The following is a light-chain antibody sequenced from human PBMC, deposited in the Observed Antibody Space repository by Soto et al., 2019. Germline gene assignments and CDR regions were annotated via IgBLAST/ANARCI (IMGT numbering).Light chain of an antibody. CDR1: SSDVGGYHY. J-gene: IGLJ2*01. CDR3: CSYAGSYTLL. Sequence: QSALTQPRSVSGSPGQSVTISCTGTSSDVGGYHYVSWYQQHPGKNPKLMIYGVTERPSGVPDRFSGSKSGNSASLTISGLQAEDEADYYCCSYAGSYTLLFGGGTKVTVL. V-gene: IGLV2-11*01. CDR2: GVT.